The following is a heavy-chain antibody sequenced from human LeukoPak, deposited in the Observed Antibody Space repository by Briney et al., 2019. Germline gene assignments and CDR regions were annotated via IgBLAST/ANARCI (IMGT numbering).Heavy chain of an antibody. J-gene: IGHJ6*02. CDR2: IVVGSVST. Sequence: SVKVSCKASGFTFGTSAVQWVRQARGQRLEWMGWIVVGSVSTNYAEKFQERVTITRDMSTSTAYMELSSLTSEDTAVYYCAATLTVTTGSAYFGMDVWGQGTTVTVSS. V-gene: IGHV1-58*01. CDR3: AATLTVTTGSAYFGMDV. CDR1: GFTFGTSA. D-gene: IGHD4-17*01.